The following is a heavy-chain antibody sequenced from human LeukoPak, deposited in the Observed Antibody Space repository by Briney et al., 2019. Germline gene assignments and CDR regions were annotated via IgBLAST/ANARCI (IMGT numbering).Heavy chain of an antibody. V-gene: IGHV4-59*01. Sequence: SETLSLTCTVSGGSISNYYWSWIRQPPGKGLEWIGYIYYSGSTNYNPSLKSRVTISVDTSKNQISLKLSSVTAADTAVYCCARYYGDYLNAFDIWGQGTMVTVSS. D-gene: IGHD4-17*01. CDR2: IYYSGST. CDR1: GGSISNYY. J-gene: IGHJ3*02. CDR3: ARYYGDYLNAFDI.